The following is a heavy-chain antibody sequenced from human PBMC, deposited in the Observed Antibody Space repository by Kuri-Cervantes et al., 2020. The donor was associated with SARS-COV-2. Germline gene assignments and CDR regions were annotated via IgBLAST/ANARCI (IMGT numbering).Heavy chain of an antibody. CDR3: ARVERWLRLYYFDY. D-gene: IGHD5-24*01. CDR1: GFTVSSNY. J-gene: IGHJ4*02. V-gene: IGHV3-66*01. Sequence: GGSLRLSCAASGFTVSSNYMSWVRQAPGKGLEWVSVIYSGGSTYYADSVKGRFTISRDNSKNTLYLQMNSLRAEDMAVYYCARVERWLRLYYFDYWGQGTLVTVSS. CDR2: IYSGGST.